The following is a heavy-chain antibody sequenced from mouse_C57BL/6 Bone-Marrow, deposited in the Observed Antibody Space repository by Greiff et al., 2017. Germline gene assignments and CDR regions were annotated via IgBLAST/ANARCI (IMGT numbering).Heavy chain of an antibody. CDR1: GFTFSSYA. CDR2: ISDGGSYT. CDR3: ARHGSSTLDY. D-gene: IGHD1-1*01. J-gene: IGHJ2*01. Sequence: EVQLVESGGGLVKPGGSLKLSCAASGFTFSSYAMSWVRQTPEKRLEWVATISDGGSYTYYPDNVKVRFTISRDNAKNNLYLQMSHLKSEDTAMYYCARHGSSTLDYWGQGTTLTVSS. V-gene: IGHV5-4*01.